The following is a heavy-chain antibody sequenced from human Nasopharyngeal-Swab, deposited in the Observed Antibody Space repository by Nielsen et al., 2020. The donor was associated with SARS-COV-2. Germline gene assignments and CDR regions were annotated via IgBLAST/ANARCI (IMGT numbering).Heavy chain of an antibody. V-gene: IGHV1-46*01. CDR3: ARNIVVVPAAVLYYYYGMDV. Sequence: ASVKVSCKASGYTFTSYAMHWVRQAPGQRLEWMGIINPSGGSTSYAQKFQGRVTMTRDTSTSTVYMELSSLRSEDTAVYYCARNIVVVPAAVLYYYYGMDVWGQGTTVTVSS. CDR1: GYTFTSYA. CDR2: INPSGGST. J-gene: IGHJ6*02. D-gene: IGHD2-2*01.